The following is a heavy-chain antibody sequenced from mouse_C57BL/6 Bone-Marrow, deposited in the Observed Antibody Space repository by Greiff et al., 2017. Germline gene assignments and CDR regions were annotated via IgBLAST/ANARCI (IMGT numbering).Heavy chain of an antibody. J-gene: IGHJ4*01. CDR3: AKILSGAMDY. Sequence: VQGVESGPGLVQPSQSLSITCTVSGFSLTSYGVNWVRQSPGKGLEWLGVIWRGGSTDYNAAFMFRLSITKDNSKSQVFFKRISLQAYDTAIYYCAKILSGAMDYWGQGTSVTVSS. CDR1: GFSLTSYG. CDR2: IWRGGST. V-gene: IGHV2-5*01.